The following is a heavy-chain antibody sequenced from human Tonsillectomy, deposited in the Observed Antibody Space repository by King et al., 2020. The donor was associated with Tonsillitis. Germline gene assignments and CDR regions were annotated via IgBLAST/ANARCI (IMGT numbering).Heavy chain of an antibody. D-gene: IGHD2-15*01. V-gene: IGHV4-39*07. CDR2: IYYSGST. CDR3: GRGLGVVVAATPNYYYYGMDV. J-gene: IGHJ6*02. Sequence: LQLQESGPGLVKPSETLSLTCTVSGGSISSSSYYWGWIRQPPGKGLEWIGSIYYSGSTYYNPSLKSRVTISVDTSKNQFSLKLSSVTAADTAVYYCGRGLGVVVAATPNYYYYGMDVWGQGTTVTVSS. CDR1: GGSISSSSYY.